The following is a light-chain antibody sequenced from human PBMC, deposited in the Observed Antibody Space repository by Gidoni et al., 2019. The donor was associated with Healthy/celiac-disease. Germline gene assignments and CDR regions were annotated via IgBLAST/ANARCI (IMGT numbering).Light chain of an antibody. J-gene: IGLJ1*01. V-gene: IGLV2-14*01. CDR2: DVS. CDR1: SSAVGGYNY. CDR3: SSYTSSSTLV. Sequence: QSALPPPASVSGSPGQSITISCTGTSSAVGGYNYVSWYQQHPGKAPKLMIYDVSNRPSGVSNRFSGSKSGNTASLTISGLQAEDEADYYCSSYTSSSTLVFGTGTKVTVL.